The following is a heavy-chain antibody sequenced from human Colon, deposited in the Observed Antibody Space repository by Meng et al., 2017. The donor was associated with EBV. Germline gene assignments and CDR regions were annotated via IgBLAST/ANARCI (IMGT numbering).Heavy chain of an antibody. CDR2: TYYRSKLHN. CDR1: GDSFYSTGAA. J-gene: IGHJ4*02. CDR3: ARDYGTSRPFEY. V-gene: IGHV6-1*02. Sequence: HRCSPRLVHPSQTLSPTCAIAGDSFYSTGAAWNWIRQSPSRGLEWLGRTYYRSKLHNDYAVSVKGRIAINPDTSKNQFFLQLNSVTPEDTAVYYCARDYGTSRPFEYWGQGILVTVSS. D-gene: IGHD1/OR15-1a*01.